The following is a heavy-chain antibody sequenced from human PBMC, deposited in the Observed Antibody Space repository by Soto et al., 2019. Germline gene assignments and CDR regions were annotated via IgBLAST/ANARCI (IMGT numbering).Heavy chain of an antibody. D-gene: IGHD5-18*01. Sequence: EVQLVESGGGLVKPGGSLRLSCAASGFTFSSYNMNWVRQAPGKGLEWVSFISTSSTYIYYADSMKGRFTISRDNAKNSRYLQMNSLRAEDTAGYYCARGGGSGYDYWGQGTLVTVSS. J-gene: IGHJ4*02. CDR3: ARGGGSGYDY. CDR2: ISTSSTYI. V-gene: IGHV3-21*01. CDR1: GFTFSSYN.